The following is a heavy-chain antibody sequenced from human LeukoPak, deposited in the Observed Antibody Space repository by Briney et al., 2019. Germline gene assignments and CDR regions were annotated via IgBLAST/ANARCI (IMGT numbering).Heavy chain of an antibody. CDR2: ISYDGSNK. CDR3: AKEAPDYGDPFDY. V-gene: IGHV3-30*18. J-gene: IGHJ4*02. Sequence: GRSLRLSCAASGFTFSSYGMHWVRQAPGKGLEWVAVISYDGSNKYYADSVKGRFTISRDNSKNTLYLQMNSLRAEDTAVYYCAKEAPDYGDPFDYWGQGTLVTVSS. D-gene: IGHD4-17*01. CDR1: GFTFSSYG.